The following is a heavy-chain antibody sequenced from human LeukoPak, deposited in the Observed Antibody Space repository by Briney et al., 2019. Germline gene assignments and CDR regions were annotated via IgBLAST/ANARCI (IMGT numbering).Heavy chain of an antibody. CDR2: INGDGSAT. J-gene: IGHJ4*02. Sequence: PGGSLRLSCAASGFTFSGHWMYWLRQAPGKGLAWVSRINGDGSATNYAGSMKGRFTISRDNAKNILYLQMNSLREGDTAVYYCARDINWGQVDYWGQGTLVTVSS. V-gene: IGHV3-74*01. CDR1: GFTFSGHW. CDR3: ARDINWGQVDY. D-gene: IGHD7-27*01.